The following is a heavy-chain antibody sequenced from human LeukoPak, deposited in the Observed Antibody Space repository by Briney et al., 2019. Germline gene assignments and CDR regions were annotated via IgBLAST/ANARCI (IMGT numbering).Heavy chain of an antibody. J-gene: IGHJ4*02. Sequence: PGGSLRLSCAASGFTFSSYAMSWVRQAPGKGLEWVSAISGSGGSTYYADSVKGRCTISRNNSKNTLYLQMNSLRAEDTAVYYCAKARGVAGTLFDYWGQGTLVTVSS. CDR2: ISGSGGST. D-gene: IGHD6-19*01. CDR1: GFTFSSYA. V-gene: IGHV3-23*01. CDR3: AKARGVAGTLFDY.